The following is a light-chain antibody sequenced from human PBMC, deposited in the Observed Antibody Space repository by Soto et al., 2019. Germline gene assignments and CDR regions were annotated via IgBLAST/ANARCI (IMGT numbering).Light chain of an antibody. CDR1: QSVSKY. CDR3: QQRSNWPQIT. J-gene: IGKJ4*01. CDR2: DAS. V-gene: IGKV3-11*01. Sequence: EIVLTQSTATLSLSPGERATLSCRASQSVSKYLAWYQQQPGQAPRLLIHDASHRATGIPARFGSSGSGTDFTLTISSLGPEDCGVYYCQQRSNWPQITVGGGTKVEIK.